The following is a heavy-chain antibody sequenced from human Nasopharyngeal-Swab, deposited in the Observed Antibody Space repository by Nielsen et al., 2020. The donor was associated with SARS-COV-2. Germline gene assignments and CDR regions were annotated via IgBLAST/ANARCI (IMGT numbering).Heavy chain of an antibody. Sequence: ASVKVSCKASGYTFTGYYMHWVRQAPGQGLEWMGWINPNSGGTNYAQKFQGRVTMTRDTSISTAYMELSRLRSDDTAVYYCARALGYCSGGSRYPFGYWGQGTLVTVSS. CDR1: GYTFTGYY. J-gene: IGHJ4*02. D-gene: IGHD2-15*01. V-gene: IGHV1-2*02. CDR3: ARALGYCSGGSRYPFGY. CDR2: INPNSGGT.